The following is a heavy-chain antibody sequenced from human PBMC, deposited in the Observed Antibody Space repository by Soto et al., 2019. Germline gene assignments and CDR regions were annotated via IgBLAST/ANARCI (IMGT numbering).Heavy chain of an antibody. J-gene: IGHJ4*02. Sequence: GGSLRLSCAASGFTFDDYAMHWVRQAPGKGLEWVSLISGDGGSTYYADSVKGRFTISRDNSKNSLYLQMNSLRTEDTALYYCAKTLPDYSSGWYYFDYWGQGTLVTVSS. CDR1: GFTFDDYA. CDR2: ISGDGGST. D-gene: IGHD6-19*01. CDR3: AKTLPDYSSGWYYFDY. V-gene: IGHV3-43*02.